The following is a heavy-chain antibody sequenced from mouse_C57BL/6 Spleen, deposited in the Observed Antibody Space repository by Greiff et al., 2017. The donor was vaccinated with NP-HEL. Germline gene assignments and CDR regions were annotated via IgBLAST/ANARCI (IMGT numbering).Heavy chain of an antibody. CDR1: GFTFSSYG. V-gene: IGHV5-6*01. CDR3: ARDWDY. D-gene: IGHD4-1*01. CDR2: ISSGGSYT. Sequence: EVKRVESGGDLVKPGGSLKLSCAASGFTFSSYGMSWVRQTPDKRLEWVATISSGGSYTYYPDSVKGRFTISRDNAKNTLYLQMSSLKSEDTAMYYCARDWDYWGQGTTLTVSS. J-gene: IGHJ2*01.